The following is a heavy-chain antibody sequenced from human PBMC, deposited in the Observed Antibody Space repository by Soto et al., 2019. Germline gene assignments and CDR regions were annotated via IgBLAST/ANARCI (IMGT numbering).Heavy chain of an antibody. CDR2: LFGGGTT. CDR1: GFTVSSNY. Sequence: PGGSLRLSCAVSGFTVSSNYMTWFRQAPGKGLEWVSVLFGGGTTYYADSVKGRFTISRDNSKNTLYLQMNSLSAEDTGIYYCARGVVVAGAAQYAFDLWGQGTMVTVSS. J-gene: IGHJ3*01. CDR3: ARGVVVAGAAQYAFDL. D-gene: IGHD2-15*01. V-gene: IGHV3-53*01.